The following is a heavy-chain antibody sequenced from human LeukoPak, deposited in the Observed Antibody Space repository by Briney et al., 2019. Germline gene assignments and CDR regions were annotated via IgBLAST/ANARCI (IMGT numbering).Heavy chain of an antibody. CDR2: IYYSGST. Sequence: SETLSLTCTVSGGSISSSSYYWGWIRQPPGKGLEWIGSIYYSGSTYYNPSLKRRVTISVDTSKNQFSLKLSSVTAADTAVYYCAREGGSGWAAGAFDIWGQGTMVTVSS. CDR1: GGSISSSSYY. CDR3: AREGGSGWAAGAFDI. V-gene: IGHV4-39*07. D-gene: IGHD6-19*01. J-gene: IGHJ3*02.